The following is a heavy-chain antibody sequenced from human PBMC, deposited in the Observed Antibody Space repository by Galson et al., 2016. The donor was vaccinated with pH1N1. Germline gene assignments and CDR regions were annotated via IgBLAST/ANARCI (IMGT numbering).Heavy chain of an antibody. D-gene: IGHD4-23*01. CDR1: GFTFSSSG. Sequence: SLRLSCAASGFTFSSSGMNWVRQAPGKGLVWVSRVYTDGGRTGYADSVRGRFTISRDNAKNTLYLQMGSLRAEDTAVYYCARGDYVGYFVDQWGQGTLVAVSS. V-gene: IGHV3-74*01. CDR3: ARGDYVGYFVDQ. CDR2: VYTDGGRT. J-gene: IGHJ4*02.